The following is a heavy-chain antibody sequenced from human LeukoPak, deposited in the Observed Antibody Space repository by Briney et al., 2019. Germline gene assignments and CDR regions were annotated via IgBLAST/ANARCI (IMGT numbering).Heavy chain of an antibody. V-gene: IGHV4-59*01. CDR2: IYYSGSA. D-gene: IGHD3-22*01. J-gene: IGHJ4*02. Sequence: PSETLSLTCTVSGGSISSYYWNWIRQPPGKGLEWIGYIYYSGSANYNPSLKSRVTISVDTSKNQFSLKLSSVTAADTAVYYCARGADSSGYYSIFYFDYWGQGTLVTVSS. CDR1: GGSISSYY. CDR3: ARGADSSGYYSIFYFDY.